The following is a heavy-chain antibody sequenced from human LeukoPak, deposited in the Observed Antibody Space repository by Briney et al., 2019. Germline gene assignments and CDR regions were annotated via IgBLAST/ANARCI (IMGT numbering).Heavy chain of an antibody. D-gene: IGHD3-10*01. Sequence: QPGRSLRLSCAASGFTFSSYGMHWVRQAPGKGLEWVAVISYDGSNKYYADSVKGRFTISRGNSKNTLYLQMNSLRPEDTAVYYCAKGDPYGSGSYPVDYWGQGTLVTVSS. CDR1: GFTFSSYG. CDR2: ISYDGSNK. V-gene: IGHV3-30*18. J-gene: IGHJ4*02. CDR3: AKGDPYGSGSYPVDY.